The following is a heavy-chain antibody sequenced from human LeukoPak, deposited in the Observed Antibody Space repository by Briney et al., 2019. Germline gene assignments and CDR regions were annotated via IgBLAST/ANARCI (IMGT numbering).Heavy chain of an antibody. J-gene: IGHJ4*02. D-gene: IGHD5-18*01. CDR2: ISYDGSNK. CDR1: GFTFSSYA. Sequence: GGSLRLSCAASGFTFSSYAMTWVRQAPGKGLEWVAVISYDGSNKYYADSVKGRFTISRDNSKNTLYLQMNSLRAEDTAVYYCARLDTGDYWGQGTLVTVSS. CDR3: ARLDTGDY. V-gene: IGHV3-30-3*01.